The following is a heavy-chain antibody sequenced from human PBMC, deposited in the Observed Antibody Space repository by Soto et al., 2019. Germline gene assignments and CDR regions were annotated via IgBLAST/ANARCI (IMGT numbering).Heavy chain of an antibody. CDR1: GGSITSGSYY. J-gene: IGHJ4*02. CDR3: ARHDRGGYYYFIDN. CDR2: IVYSGTS. Sequence: PSETLSLTCIVSGGSITSGSYYWGWVRQPPGKGLEWIGSIVYSGTSFYNPSLKSRVAMSVDTSKNQFSLKLTSVTAADTAVYYCARHDRGGYYYFIDNWGQGTLVTVSS. V-gene: IGHV4-39*01. D-gene: IGHD3-22*01.